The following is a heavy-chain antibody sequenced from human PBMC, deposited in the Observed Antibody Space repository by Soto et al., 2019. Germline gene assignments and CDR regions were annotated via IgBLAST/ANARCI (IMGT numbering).Heavy chain of an antibody. J-gene: IGHJ5*02. CDR3: ARHCSSTSCYEGGWFDP. V-gene: IGHV1-18*01. CDR1: GYTFTSYG. D-gene: IGHD2-2*01. Sequence: QVQLVQSGAEVKKPGASVKVSCKASGYTFTSYGISWVRQAPGQGLEWMGWISAYNGNTNYAQKLQGRGTMTTDTSTSTAYRELRSLRSDDTAVYYCARHCSSTSCYEGGWFDPWGQGTLVTVSS. CDR2: ISAYNGNT.